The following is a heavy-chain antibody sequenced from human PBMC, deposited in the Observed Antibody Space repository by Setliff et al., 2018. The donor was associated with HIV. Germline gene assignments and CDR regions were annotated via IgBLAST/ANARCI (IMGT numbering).Heavy chain of an antibody. Sequence: PSETLSLTCTVSGASISGYFWTWMRQVPGKGLEWLGYINYSGETNYNPSLRRRVTISIDTSTNQFSLKIDSMTASDTAIYYCARHAAATISSVWYANAAFDVWSQGTGVTVS. CDR1: GASISGYF. CDR2: INYSGET. V-gene: IGHV4-59*08. J-gene: IGHJ3*01. D-gene: IGHD3-22*01. CDR3: ARHAAATISSVWYANAAFDV.